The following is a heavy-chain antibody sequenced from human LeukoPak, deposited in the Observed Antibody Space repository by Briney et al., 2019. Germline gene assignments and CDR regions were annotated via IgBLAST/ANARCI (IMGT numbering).Heavy chain of an antibody. CDR2: SGDSA. V-gene: IGHV3-23*01. CDR3: ARGRGSGSYDY. J-gene: IGHJ4*02. Sequence: SGDSAYYADSVKGRFTIFRDNYQNTLHLQMTSLRVDDTAVYYCARGRGSGSYDYWGQGTLVTVSS. D-gene: IGHD3-10*01.